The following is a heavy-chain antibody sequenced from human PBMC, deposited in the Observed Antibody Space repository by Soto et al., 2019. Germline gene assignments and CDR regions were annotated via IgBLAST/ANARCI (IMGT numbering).Heavy chain of an antibody. Sequence: PSETLSLTCTVSGGPISSYYWSWIRQSPGKGLEWIGYIYYSGSTNYNPSLKSRVTISVDTSKNQFSLELSSVTAADTAVYYCARGSSGWPPAYFDYWGQGTLVTVSS. CDR2: IYYSGST. V-gene: IGHV4-59*01. D-gene: IGHD6-19*01. CDR3: ARGSSGWPPAYFDY. CDR1: GGPISSYY. J-gene: IGHJ4*02.